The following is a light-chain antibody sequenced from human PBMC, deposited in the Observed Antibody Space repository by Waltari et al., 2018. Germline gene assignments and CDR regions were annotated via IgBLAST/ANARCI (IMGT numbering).Light chain of an antibody. CDR2: DVS. Sequence: QSALTPPRSVSGSPGQSVTISCPRTTSVVGGDPYSSWFQHHPGKAPNLILYDVSVRPSGVPDRFSGSKSDNTASLTISGLQAEDEADYYCCSYAGSYTYVFGSGTKVTVL. CDR3: CSYAGSYTYV. J-gene: IGLJ1*01. CDR1: TSVVGGDPY. V-gene: IGLV2-11*01.